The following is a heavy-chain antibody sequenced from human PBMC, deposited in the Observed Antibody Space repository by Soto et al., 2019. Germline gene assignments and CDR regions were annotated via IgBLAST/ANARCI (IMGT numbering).Heavy chain of an antibody. CDR3: AGTPVTGRYSYYGMDA. J-gene: IGHJ6*02. CDR1: GSFYA. Sequence: QVQPVQSGSEVKKPGSSVRVSCKTGSFYAVSWVRQAPGQGLEWMGGLIPVFDTPSYAQKFQGRVTITADESKSTAYMELSSLRSEDTALYYCAGTPVTGRYSYYGMDAWDQGIAVTVSS. V-gene: IGHV1-69*01. CDR2: LIPVFDTP. D-gene: IGHD4-4*01.